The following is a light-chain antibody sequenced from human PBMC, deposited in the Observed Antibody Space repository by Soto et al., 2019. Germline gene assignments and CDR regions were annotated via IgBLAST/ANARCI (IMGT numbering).Light chain of an antibody. CDR3: QQYKSYKT. CDR1: QTIRNQ. CDR2: DSS. J-gene: IGKJ1*01. Sequence: DIPMTQSPSTLSASVGDRVTITCRASQTIRNQLAWYQQKTGKAPKVLLYDSSSLETGVPSRFSGSGSGTDFTLTISILQRDYFETYYCQQYKSYKTFGQGTKVEIK. V-gene: IGKV1-5*01.